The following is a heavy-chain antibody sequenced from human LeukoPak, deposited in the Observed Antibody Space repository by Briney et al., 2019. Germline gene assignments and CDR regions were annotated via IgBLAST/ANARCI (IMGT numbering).Heavy chain of an antibody. J-gene: IGHJ6*03. Sequence: GGSLRLSCAASGFTFSSYGISWVRQAPGKGLEWVSAISGSGGSTYYADSVKGRFTISRDNSKNTLYLQMNSLRAEDTAVYYCAKSTLSSSWYLGAYYMDVWGKGTTVTISS. D-gene: IGHD6-13*01. CDR1: GFTFSSYG. CDR3: AKSTLSSSWYLGAYYMDV. CDR2: ISGSGGST. V-gene: IGHV3-23*01.